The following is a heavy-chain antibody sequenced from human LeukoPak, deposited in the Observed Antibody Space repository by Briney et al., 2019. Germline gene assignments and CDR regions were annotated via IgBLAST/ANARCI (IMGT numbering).Heavy chain of an antibody. J-gene: IGHJ4*02. D-gene: IGHD2-21*01. CDR2: ISAYNGHR. V-gene: IGHV1-18*01. Sequence: ASVKVSCKASGYTFTGYGISWVRQAPGQGLEWMGWISAYNGHRTYAQNFQGRVSMTTDSSTNTAYMELRSLRPDDTAVYYCARDQGGGNCDFWGQGSLVTVSS. CDR3: ARDQGGGNCDF. CDR1: GYTFTGYG.